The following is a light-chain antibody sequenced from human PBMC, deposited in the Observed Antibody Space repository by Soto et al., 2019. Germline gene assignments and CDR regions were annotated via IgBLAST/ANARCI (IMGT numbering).Light chain of an antibody. CDR1: NNL. V-gene: IGLV2-23*01. Sequence: VLTAPSSLPGSPGQSITISCTGTNNLVSWYQQHPGKAPKVVVYEGTKRPSGVSNRFSGSNSGGTASLTISGLQAKDEASYFCCAYVGACSYVYGPGTKVTVL. CDR2: EGT. J-gene: IGLJ1*01. CDR3: CAYVGACSYV.